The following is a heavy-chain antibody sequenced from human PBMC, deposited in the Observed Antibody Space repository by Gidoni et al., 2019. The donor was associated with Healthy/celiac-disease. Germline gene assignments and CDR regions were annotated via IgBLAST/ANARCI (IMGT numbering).Heavy chain of an antibody. J-gene: IGHJ4*02. CDR3: AKDMGQQWLGTGYFDY. V-gene: IGHV3-43*01. CDR2: ISWNGGST. D-gene: IGHD6-19*01. Sequence: VQLVESGGAVVEPGGPLSLPCPASGFDFDAYTMHWVRQAPGKGLEWVSLISWNGGSTYYADSVKGRFTISRDNSKNSLYLQMNSLRTEDTALYYCAKDMGQQWLGTGYFDYWGQGTLVTVSS. CDR1: GFDFDAYT.